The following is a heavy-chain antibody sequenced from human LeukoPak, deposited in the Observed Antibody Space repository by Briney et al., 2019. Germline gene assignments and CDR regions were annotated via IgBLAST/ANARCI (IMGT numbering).Heavy chain of an antibody. Sequence: PSQTLSLTCTVSGGSISSGGYYWSWTRQHPGKGLEWIGYIYYSGSTYYNPSLKSRVTISVDTSKNQFSLKLSSVTAADTAVYYCARGGLGGYSGYYYFDYWGQGTLVTVSS. CDR2: IYYSGST. CDR3: ARGGLGGYSGYYYFDY. D-gene: IGHD5-12*01. CDR1: GGSISSGGYY. J-gene: IGHJ4*02. V-gene: IGHV4-31*03.